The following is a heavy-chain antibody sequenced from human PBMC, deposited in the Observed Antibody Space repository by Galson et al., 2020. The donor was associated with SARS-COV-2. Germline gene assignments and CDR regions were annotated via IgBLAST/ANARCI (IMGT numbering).Heavy chain of an antibody. J-gene: IGHJ6*02. Sequence: GESLKISCAASAFSFSSYSMDWVRQAPGKGLEWVSYISSSGTSTSYADSVKGRFTISRDNAKNSLYLQMNSLRDEDTAVYYCARDAGPGRWYDSSGYYYGMDVWGQGTTVTVSS. CDR3: ARDAGPGRWYDSSGYYYGMDV. CDR2: ISSSGTST. CDR1: AFSFSSYS. V-gene: IGHV3-48*02. D-gene: IGHD3-22*01.